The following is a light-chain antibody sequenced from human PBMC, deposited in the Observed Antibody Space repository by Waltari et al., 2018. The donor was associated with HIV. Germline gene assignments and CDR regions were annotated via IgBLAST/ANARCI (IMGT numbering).Light chain of an antibody. CDR2: AAS. Sequence: DIQMTQSPSPVSASVGDRVSITCRASQGIRSWLAWYQQKPGKAPKLLIYAASSLQSGVPSRFSGSGSETDLTLTISSLQPEDSATYYCQQANSFPWTFGQGTKVEIK. J-gene: IGKJ1*01. V-gene: IGKV1-12*01. CDR1: QGIRSW. CDR3: QQANSFPWT.